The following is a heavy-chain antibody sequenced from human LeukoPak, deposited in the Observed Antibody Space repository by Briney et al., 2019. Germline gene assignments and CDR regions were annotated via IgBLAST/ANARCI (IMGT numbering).Heavy chain of an antibody. CDR3: AKDPEYGANFPEYFQH. Sequence: GGSLRLSCAASGFTFSSYAMSGVRQAPGKGLEWVSTVSGNGGRTYYADSVKDRFTISRDNSRNTLCLQMNSLRAEDTAVYYCAKDPEYGANFPEYFQHWGQGTLVTVSS. CDR1: GFTFSSYA. CDR2: VSGNGGRT. J-gene: IGHJ1*01. V-gene: IGHV3-23*01. D-gene: IGHD4-23*01.